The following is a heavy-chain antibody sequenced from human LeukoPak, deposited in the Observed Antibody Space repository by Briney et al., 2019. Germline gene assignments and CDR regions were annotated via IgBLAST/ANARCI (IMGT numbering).Heavy chain of an antibody. J-gene: IGHJ5*02. Sequence: GESLKISCKGSGHSFTNYWIAWVRQMPGKGLEWMGIIYPGDSETRYNPSLQGLVTISADKSINTAYLHWSSLKASDTAMYYCATTIGYSSDWYGWFDPWGQGTLVTVSS. V-gene: IGHV5-51*01. D-gene: IGHD6-19*01. CDR3: ATTIGYSSDWYGWFDP. CDR1: GHSFTNYW. CDR2: IYPGDSET.